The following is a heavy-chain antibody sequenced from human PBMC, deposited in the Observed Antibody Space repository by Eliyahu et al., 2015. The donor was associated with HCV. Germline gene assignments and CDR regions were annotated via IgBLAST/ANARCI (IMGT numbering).Heavy chain of an antibody. CDR1: GGSXXTYY. V-gene: IGHV4-59*01. D-gene: IGHD6-19*01. CDR3: ASGGGGIAVTGTGGWFDP. Sequence: QVQLQESGPGLVKPSEALSLTCTVSGGSXXTYYWSXXRQPPXXGLEWIGYIXYSGSTNYNPSLKSRVTISVDTSKNQFSLNLTSMTAADTAMYYCASGGGGIAVTGTGGWFDPWGQGTLVTVSS. J-gene: IGHJ5*02. CDR2: IXYSGST.